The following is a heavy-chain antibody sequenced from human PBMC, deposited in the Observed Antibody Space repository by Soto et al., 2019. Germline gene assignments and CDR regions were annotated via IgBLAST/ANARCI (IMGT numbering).Heavy chain of an antibody. CDR3: AKATYYDFWSGLTPAYYMDV. CDR1: GFTFSSYA. D-gene: IGHD3-3*01. Sequence: GGSLRLSCAASGFTFSSYAMSWVRQAPGKGLEWVSAISGSGGSTYYADSVKGRFTISRDNSKNTLYLQMNSLRAEDTAVYYCAKATYYDFWSGLTPAYYMDVWGKGTTVTVSS. J-gene: IGHJ6*03. CDR2: ISGSGGST. V-gene: IGHV3-23*01.